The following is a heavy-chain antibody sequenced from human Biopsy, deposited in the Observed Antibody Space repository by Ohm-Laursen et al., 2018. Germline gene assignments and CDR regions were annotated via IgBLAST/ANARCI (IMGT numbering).Heavy chain of an antibody. CDR3: TKDLIPAGTDV. Sequence: SLRLSCAASGFTFDDYALHWVRQAPGKGLEWVSGISRNSGNIGYADSVKGRFTVSRDNAKKSLYLEMNSLRPEDTALYYCTKDLIPAGTDVWGQGTTVTVSS. J-gene: IGHJ6*02. CDR2: ISRNSGNI. V-gene: IGHV3-9*01. CDR1: GFTFDDYA.